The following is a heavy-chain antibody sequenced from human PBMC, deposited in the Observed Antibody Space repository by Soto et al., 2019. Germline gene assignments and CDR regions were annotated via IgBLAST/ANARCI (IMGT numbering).Heavy chain of an antibody. V-gene: IGHV3-23*01. D-gene: IGHD2-8*01. CDR2: ISGSGAEI. Sequence: GGSLRLSCTASGFTFSTYAMSWVRQAPGKGLEWVSAISGSGAEIYYTDSVRGRFAISRDNSIDTLFLQMSHLKTEDTAVYYCAHPRGYGVFDAYDIWGQGTMVTVSS. CDR3: AHPRGYGVFDAYDI. CDR1: GFTFSTYA. J-gene: IGHJ3*02.